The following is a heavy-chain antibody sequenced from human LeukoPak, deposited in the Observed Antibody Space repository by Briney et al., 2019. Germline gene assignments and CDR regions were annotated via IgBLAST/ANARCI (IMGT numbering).Heavy chain of an antibody. CDR1: GFTFSSYA. V-gene: IGHV3-30-3*01. D-gene: IGHD3-10*01. J-gene: IGHJ4*02. CDR3: AGDDRHSLAGSYYY. CDR2: ISYDGSNK. Sequence: PGRSLRLSCAASGFTFSSYAMHWVRQAPGKGLEWVAVISYDGSNKYYADSVKGRFTISRDNSKNTLYLQMNSLRAEDTAVYYCAGDDRHSLAGSYYYWGQGTLVTVSS.